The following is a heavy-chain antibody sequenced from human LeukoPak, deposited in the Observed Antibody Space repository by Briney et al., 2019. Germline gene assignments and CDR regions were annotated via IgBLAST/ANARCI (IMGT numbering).Heavy chain of an antibody. Sequence: PGGSLRLSCAASGFTFSSYWMSWVRQAPGKGLEWVANIKQDGSQKSYVDSVKGRFTISRDNTKNSLYLRMNSLRAEDTAVYYCARDPTYGSGSPAGGQGTLVTVSS. J-gene: IGHJ4*02. CDR1: GFTFSSYW. CDR3: ARDPTYGSGSPA. CDR2: IKQDGSQK. D-gene: IGHD3-10*01. V-gene: IGHV3-7*04.